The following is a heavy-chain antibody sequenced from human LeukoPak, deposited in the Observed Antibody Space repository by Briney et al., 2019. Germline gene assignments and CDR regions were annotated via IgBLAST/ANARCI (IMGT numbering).Heavy chain of an antibody. J-gene: IGHJ4*02. CDR3: ARGYRSGYDWGIDY. CDR2: MNPNSGNT. D-gene: IGHD5-12*01. CDR1: GYTFTSYD. Sequence: ASVKVSCKASGYTFTSYDINWVRQATGQGLEWMGWMNPNSGNTGYAQKFQGRVTMTRNTSISTAYMELSSLRSEDTAVYYCARGYRSGYDWGIDYWGQGTLVTVSS. V-gene: IGHV1-8*01.